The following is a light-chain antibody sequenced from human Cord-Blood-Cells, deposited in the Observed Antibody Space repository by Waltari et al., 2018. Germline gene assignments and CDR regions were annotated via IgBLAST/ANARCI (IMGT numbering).Light chain of an antibody. CDR3: SSYTSSSTPLV. V-gene: IGLV2-14*01. CDR2: DVS. Sequence: QSALTQPASVSGSPGQSLTISCTGTSSDVGGYNFVSWYQQPPGKAPKLMIYDVSNRPSGVSNRFSGSKSGNTASLTISGLQAEDEADYYCSSYTSSSTPLVFGGGTKLTVL. J-gene: IGLJ3*02. CDR1: SSDVGGYNF.